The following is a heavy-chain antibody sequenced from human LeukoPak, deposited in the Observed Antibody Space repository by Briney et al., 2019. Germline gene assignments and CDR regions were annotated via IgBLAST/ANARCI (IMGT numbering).Heavy chain of an antibody. Sequence: PSETLSLTCSVSGDSVSNSRVYWGWIRQTPGEGLEWIGSIYNNGRTYYKSSLESRVTISVDTSKNQFSLKLSSVTAADTAVYYCARAYSSSWYAEGYFDYWGQGTLVTVSS. D-gene: IGHD6-13*01. J-gene: IGHJ4*02. V-gene: IGHV4-38-2*02. CDR1: GDSVSNSRVY. CDR2: IYNNGRT. CDR3: ARAYSSSWYAEGYFDY.